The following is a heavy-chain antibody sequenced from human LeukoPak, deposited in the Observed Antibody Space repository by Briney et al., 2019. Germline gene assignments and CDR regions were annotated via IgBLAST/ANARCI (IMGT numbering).Heavy chain of an antibody. CDR2: ISWNSGSI. V-gene: IGHV3-9*03. D-gene: IGHD6-13*01. Sequence: PGGSLRLSCAASGFTFDDYAMHWVRQVPGKGLEWVSGISWNSGSIGYADSVKGRLTISRDNAKNSLYLQMNSLRVEDMALYYCAKGYSSSRYSPFDYWGQGTLVTVSS. CDR1: GFTFDDYA. CDR3: AKGYSSSRYSPFDY. J-gene: IGHJ4*02.